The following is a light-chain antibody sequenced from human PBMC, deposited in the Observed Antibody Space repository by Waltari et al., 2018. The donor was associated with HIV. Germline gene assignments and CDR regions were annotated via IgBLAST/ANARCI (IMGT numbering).Light chain of an antibody. CDR1: ELGDKY. J-gene: IGLJ2*01. CDR3: QAWGSSTSGV. CDR2: QDN. Sequence: SYEVTQPPSVAVSPGQTASITCSGYELGDKYTCWYQPKPGQSPLLVIYQDNKRPSGIPERFSGSSSGHTATLTISGTLPVDEADYYCQAWGSSTSGVFGRGTKLTVL. V-gene: IGLV3-1*01.